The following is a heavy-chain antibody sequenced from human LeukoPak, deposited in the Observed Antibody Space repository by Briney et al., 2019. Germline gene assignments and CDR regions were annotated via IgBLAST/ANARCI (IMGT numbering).Heavy chain of an antibody. Sequence: SETLSLTCTVSGGSIRSYYWSWIRQPPGKGLEWIGYIHHSGSTNYNPSLQRRVTISVDTSNNQVSLKLSSVTAADTAVYYCARGRGPLDYWGQGTLVTVSS. CDR2: IHHSGST. D-gene: IGHD5-12*01. V-gene: IGHV4-59*12. CDR3: ARGRGPLDY. CDR1: GGSIRSYY. J-gene: IGHJ4*02.